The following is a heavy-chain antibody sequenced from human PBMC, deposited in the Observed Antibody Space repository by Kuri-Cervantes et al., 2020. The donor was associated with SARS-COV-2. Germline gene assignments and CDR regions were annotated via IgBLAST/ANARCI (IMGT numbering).Heavy chain of an antibody. J-gene: IGHJ3*02. V-gene: IGHV3-23*01. Sequence: GGSLRLSCAASGFTFSSYAMSWVRQAPGKGLEWVSAISGSSGSTYYADSVKGRFTISRDNSKNTLYLQMNSLRAEDTAVYYCAKGPVGATGAFDIWGQGTMVTVSS. CDR2: ISGSSGST. CDR1: GFTFSSYA. D-gene: IGHD1-26*01. CDR3: AKGPVGATGAFDI.